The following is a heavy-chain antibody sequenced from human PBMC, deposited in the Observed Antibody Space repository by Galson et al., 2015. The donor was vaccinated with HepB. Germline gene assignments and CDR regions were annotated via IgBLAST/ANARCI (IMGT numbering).Heavy chain of an antibody. CDR1: GFTFSSYA. Sequence: SLRLSCAASGFTFSSYAMHWVRQAPGKGLEWVAVISYDGSNKYYADSVKGRFTISRDNSKNTLYLQMNSLRAEDTAVYYCARGSLGGTTPPYYGMDVWGQGTTVTVSS. D-gene: IGHD1-14*01. CDR2: ISYDGSNK. CDR3: ARGSLGGTTPPYYGMDV. J-gene: IGHJ6*02. V-gene: IGHV3-30-3*01.